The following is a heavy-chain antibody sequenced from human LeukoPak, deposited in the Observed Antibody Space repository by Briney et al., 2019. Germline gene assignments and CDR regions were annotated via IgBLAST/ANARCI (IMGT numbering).Heavy chain of an antibody. CDR3: ARSVGSSGYFDDSVDY. V-gene: IGHV4-34*01. D-gene: IGHD3-22*01. CDR2: INHSGST. Sequence: PSETLSLTCAVYGGSFSGYYWSWIRQPPGKGLEWIGEINHSGSTNYNPSLKSRVTISVDTSKNRFSLKLSSVTAADTAVYYCARSVGSSGYFDDSVDYWGQGTLVTVSS. CDR1: GGSFSGYY. J-gene: IGHJ4*02.